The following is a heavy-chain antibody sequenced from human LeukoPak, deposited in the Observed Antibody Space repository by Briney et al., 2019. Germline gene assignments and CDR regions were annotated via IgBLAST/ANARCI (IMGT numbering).Heavy chain of an antibody. CDR1: GFNFSAYW. Sequence: PGGSLRLACSASGFNFSAYWMTWVRQAPGKGLEWVANIKDDGSDRYYMESVKGRFTISRDNSKNTLYLQMNSLRAKDTAVYYCAKGGRSGSYWPRKDYYYYYYMDVWGKGTTVTISS. D-gene: IGHD1-26*01. CDR2: IKDDGSDR. CDR3: AKGGRSGSYWPRKDYYYYYYMDV. J-gene: IGHJ6*03. V-gene: IGHV3-7*03.